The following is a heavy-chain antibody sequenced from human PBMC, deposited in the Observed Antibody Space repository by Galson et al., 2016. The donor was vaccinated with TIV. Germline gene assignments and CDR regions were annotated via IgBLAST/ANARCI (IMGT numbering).Heavy chain of an antibody. CDR3: VRGGITVYGVITTKAHFDY. Sequence: TLSLTCSVSGGSISSRTYYWGWIRQPPGRGLEWIGSLFHSGSTYYNPSLKNRVTMSGDTSTQFSLKLTSVTAADTAVYYCVRGGITVYGVITTKAHFDYWGQGTLVTVSS. J-gene: IGHJ4*02. D-gene: IGHD3-3*01. CDR1: GGSISSRTYY. CDR2: LFHSGST. V-gene: IGHV4-39*07.